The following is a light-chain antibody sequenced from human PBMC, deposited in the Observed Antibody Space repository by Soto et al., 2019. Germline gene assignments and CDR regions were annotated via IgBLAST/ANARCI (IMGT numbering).Light chain of an antibody. Sequence: EIVLTQSPGTLSFSPGERATLSCRASQSVSSNYVAWYQQSPGQAPRLLIYCASSRATGIPDRFSGSGSGTDFTLTISRLDPEDYAVYYCQQYGSSPWTFGQGTKVDIK. V-gene: IGKV3-20*01. CDR1: QSVSSNY. CDR3: QQYGSSPWT. J-gene: IGKJ1*01. CDR2: CAS.